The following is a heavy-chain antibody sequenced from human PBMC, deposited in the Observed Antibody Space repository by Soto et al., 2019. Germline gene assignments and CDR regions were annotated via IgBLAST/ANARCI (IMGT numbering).Heavy chain of an antibody. J-gene: IGHJ4*02. Sequence: QIQLVESGGDVVQPGKSLRLSCAASGFNFGFFGMHWVRQAPGKGLEWVAFISGDGINTQYADSVRGRFTLSRDYSRKTMYLQMGSLRDADTALYYCARGNLSFDFDSWGLGTLVTVSS. CDR1: GFNFGFFG. V-gene: IGHV3-30*03. CDR2: ISGDGINT. D-gene: IGHD1-26*01. CDR3: ARGNLSFDFDS.